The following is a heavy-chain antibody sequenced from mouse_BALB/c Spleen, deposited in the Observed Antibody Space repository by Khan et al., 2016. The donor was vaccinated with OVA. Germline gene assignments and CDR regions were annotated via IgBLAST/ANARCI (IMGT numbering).Heavy chain of an antibody. CDR2: VSTGGGYT. CDR3: ASLAYYYDSEGFAY. V-gene: IGHV5-6*01. Sequence: EVELVESGGDLVKPGGSLKLSCAASGFTFSTYGMSWVRQTPDKRLEWVATVSTGGGYTYYPASVKGRFTISRDNAKNTLYLQMSSLKSEDTAMFYCASLAYYYDSEGFAYWGQGTLVTVSA. J-gene: IGHJ3*01. CDR1: GFTFSTYG. D-gene: IGHD1-1*01.